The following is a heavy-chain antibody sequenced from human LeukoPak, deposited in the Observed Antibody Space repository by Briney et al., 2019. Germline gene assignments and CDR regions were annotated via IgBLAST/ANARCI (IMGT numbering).Heavy chain of an antibody. CDR2: IYHSGST. CDR3: ARHGTYASGYYYYYGVDV. Sequence: SETLSLTCTVSGASVSSYHWSWIRQPPGKGPEWIGYIYHSGSTNYNPSLKSRVTISLDTSKNEFSLELTSVTAADSAVYYCARHGTYASGYYYYYGVDVWGQGTTVTVSS. V-gene: IGHV4-59*08. D-gene: IGHD1-26*01. J-gene: IGHJ6*02. CDR1: GASVSSYH.